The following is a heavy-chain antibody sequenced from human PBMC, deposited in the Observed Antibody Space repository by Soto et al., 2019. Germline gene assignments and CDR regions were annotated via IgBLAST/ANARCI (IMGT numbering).Heavy chain of an antibody. D-gene: IGHD1-26*01. J-gene: IGHJ6*02. CDR3: ARGNGNYYYGMDV. CDR1: GFTFKNYG. V-gene: IGHV3-33*01. Sequence: QVQLVESGGGVVQPGRSLRLSCAASGFTFKNYGMHWVRQAPGKGLEWVAVIWYDGSDKYYEDSVKGRFTISRDNSKNTLYLQMNSLTDDDTAVYYCARGNGNYYYGMDVWGQGTTVPVSS. CDR2: IWYDGSDK.